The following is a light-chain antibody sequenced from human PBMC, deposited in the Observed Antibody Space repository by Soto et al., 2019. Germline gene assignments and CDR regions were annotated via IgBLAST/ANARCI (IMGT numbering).Light chain of an antibody. CDR2: AAS. V-gene: IGKV1-39*01. CDR1: QTISNY. Sequence: DIQMTQSPSSLSASVGDRVTITCRASQTISNYLNWYQQKPGEAPKLLIYAASSLQSEVPSWFSGSGSGTDFTLTISSLQLEDFATYYCLQTYSTPLTFGGGTKVEI. CDR3: LQTYSTPLT. J-gene: IGKJ4*01.